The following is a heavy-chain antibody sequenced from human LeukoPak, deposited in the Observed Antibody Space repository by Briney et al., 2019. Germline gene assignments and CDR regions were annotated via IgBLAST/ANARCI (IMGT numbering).Heavy chain of an antibody. Sequence: ASVKVSCKVSGYTLTELSMHWVRQAPGKGLEWMGGFDPEDGETIYAQKFQGRVTMTEDTSTDTAYMELSSLGSDDTAVYYCAAASCGGDCYEYYFDYWGQGTLVTVSS. CDR3: AAASCGGDCYEYYFDY. J-gene: IGHJ4*02. V-gene: IGHV1-24*01. CDR2: FDPEDGET. D-gene: IGHD2-21*02. CDR1: GYTLTELS.